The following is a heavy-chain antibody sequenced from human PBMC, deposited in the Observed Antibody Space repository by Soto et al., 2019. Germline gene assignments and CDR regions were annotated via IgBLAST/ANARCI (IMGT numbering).Heavy chain of an antibody. CDR3: ARQQWLVLNAFDI. CDR2: IYYNGVS. J-gene: IGHJ3*02. CDR1: GGSISSYY. Sequence: SLTLRLPWTVSGGSISSYYGRWIRQPPGKGLEWIGYIYYNGVSNYNPSLRSRVTISVDTSKNQFSLKLSSVTAADTAVYYCARQQWLVLNAFDIWGQGTMVTVSS. D-gene: IGHD6-19*01. V-gene: IGHV4-59*01.